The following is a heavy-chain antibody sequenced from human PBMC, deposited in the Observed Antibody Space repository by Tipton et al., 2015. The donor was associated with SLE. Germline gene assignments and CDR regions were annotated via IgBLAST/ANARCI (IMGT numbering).Heavy chain of an antibody. D-gene: IGHD2-2*01. J-gene: IGHJ4*02. CDR3: VRDDRSPDGIIDY. CDR2: INTDGSTT. Sequence: SLRLSCAASGFTFSTHWVHWVRQAPGKGLVWVSRINTDGSTTSYADSVKGRLTISRDNAKSTLYLQMNSLRVEDTAMYYCVRDDRSPDGIIDYWGQGTLVTVSS. V-gene: IGHV3-74*01. CDR1: GFTFSTHW.